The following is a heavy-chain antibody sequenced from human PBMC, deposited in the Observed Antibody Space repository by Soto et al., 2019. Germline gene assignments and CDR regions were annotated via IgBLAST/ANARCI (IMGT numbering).Heavy chain of an antibody. CDR1: GCTFISYI. V-gene: IGHV3-21*01. CDR2: ISSSIYI. J-gene: IGHJ3*02. CDR3: AREGISEYSSSSAFDI. D-gene: IGHD6-6*01. Sequence: AVSLIRSFSASGCTFISYIINLVLQSPGKGLEWVSSISSSIYIYYADSVKGRFTISRDNAKNSLYMKMNSLRAEDTAVYYCAREGISEYSSSSAFDIWGQGTMVNVSS.